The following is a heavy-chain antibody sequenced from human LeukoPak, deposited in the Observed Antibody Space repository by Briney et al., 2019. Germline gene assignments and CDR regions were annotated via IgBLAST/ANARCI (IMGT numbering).Heavy chain of an antibody. CDR3: VRRLASGDYHPLG. D-gene: IGHD1-26*01. J-gene: IGHJ4*02. Sequence: SETLSLTCAVSGGSISSSNWWSWVRQPPGKGLEWIGSMYKNVITYYNPSLESRVTISVDMSKNQFSLKLNSVTAADTAVYYCVRRLASGDYHPLGWGQGTLVTVSS. CDR2: MYKNVIT. CDR1: GGSISSSNW. V-gene: IGHV4-4*02.